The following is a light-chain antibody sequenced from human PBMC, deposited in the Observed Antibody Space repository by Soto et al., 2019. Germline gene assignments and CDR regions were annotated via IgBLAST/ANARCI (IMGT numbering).Light chain of an antibody. J-gene: IGKJ2*01. Sequence: EIVLTQSPATLSLSPGERATLSCRASQSVNSFLAWYQHKPGQAPRLLIYDASHRATGIPARFSGSGSGTDFTLTISSLEPEDYAVYYCQQRSNWPPYTFGQGTKVEIK. CDR1: QSVNSF. CDR3: QQRSNWPPYT. V-gene: IGKV3-11*01. CDR2: DAS.